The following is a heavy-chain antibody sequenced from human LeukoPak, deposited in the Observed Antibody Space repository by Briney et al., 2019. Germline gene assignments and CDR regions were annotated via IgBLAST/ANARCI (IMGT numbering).Heavy chain of an antibody. CDR2: INPNSGGT. Sequence: ASVKVSCKASGYTFTGYYMHWVRQAPGQGLEWMGWINPNSGGTNYAQKFQGRVTMTRDTSTSTVYMELSSLRSEDTAVYYCARDYQGYFDYWGQGTLVTVSS. CDR3: ARDYQGYFDY. V-gene: IGHV1-2*02. D-gene: IGHD2-2*01. J-gene: IGHJ4*02. CDR1: GYTFTGYY.